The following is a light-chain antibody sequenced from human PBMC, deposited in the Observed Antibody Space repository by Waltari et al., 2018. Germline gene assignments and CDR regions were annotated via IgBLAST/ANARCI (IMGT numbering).Light chain of an antibody. V-gene: IGLV2-8*01. CDR3: SSYAGSKFWV. CDR2: VVS. J-gene: IGLJ3*02. CDR1: SSDVGGYNY. Sequence: QSALTQPPSASGSPGQSVTISCTGTSSDVGGYNYVSWFQQRPGKAPNVMIYVVSKRPSGVPDRFSGSKSGNTASLIVSGLQAEDEADYYCSSYAGSKFWVFGGGTKLTVL.